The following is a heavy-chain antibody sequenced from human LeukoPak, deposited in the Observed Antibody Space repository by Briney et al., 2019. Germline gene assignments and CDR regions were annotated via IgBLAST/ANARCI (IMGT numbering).Heavy chain of an antibody. CDR3: ARQEIAIAAAGNWFDP. D-gene: IGHD6-13*01. CDR2: IYYSGST. Sequence: ASETLSLTCTVSGXSISSSSYYWGWIRQPPGKGLEWIGSIYYSGSTYYNPSLKSRVTISVDTSKNQFSLKLSSVTAADTAVYSCARQEIAIAAAGNWFDPWGQGTLVTVSS. J-gene: IGHJ5*02. CDR1: GXSISSSSYY. V-gene: IGHV4-39*01.